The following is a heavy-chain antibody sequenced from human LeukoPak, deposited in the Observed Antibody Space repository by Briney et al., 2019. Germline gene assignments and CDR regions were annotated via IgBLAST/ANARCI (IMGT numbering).Heavy chain of an antibody. J-gene: IGHJ4*02. V-gene: IGHV3-30*02. Sequence: SGGSLRLSCAASGFTFSSYGIHWVRQAPGKGLEWVAFISFDGSTEYYADSAKGRFAIARDNSKNTLSLQMNSLRAEDTAVYYCAKRGMTTVNFAFDYWGQGTLVTVSS. D-gene: IGHD4-11*01. CDR1: GFTFSSYG. CDR2: ISFDGSTE. CDR3: AKRGMTTVNFAFDY.